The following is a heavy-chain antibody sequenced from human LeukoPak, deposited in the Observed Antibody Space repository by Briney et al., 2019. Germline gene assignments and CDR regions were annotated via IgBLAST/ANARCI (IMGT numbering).Heavy chain of an antibody. D-gene: IGHD6-13*01. CDR2: IYPGDSDT. Sequence: GGSLRLSCAASGFTFSSYGMSWVRQAPGKGLEWMGIIYPGDSDTRYSPSFQGQVTISADKSISTAYLQWSSLKASDTAMYYCARHPIAAAECSFDYWGQGTLVTVSS. J-gene: IGHJ4*02. V-gene: IGHV5-51*01. CDR1: GFTFSSYG. CDR3: ARHPIAAAECSFDY.